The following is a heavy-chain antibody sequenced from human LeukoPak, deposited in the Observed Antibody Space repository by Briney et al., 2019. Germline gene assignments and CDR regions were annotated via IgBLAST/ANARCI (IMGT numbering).Heavy chain of an antibody. CDR3: ARHRMYYYDSSGRGVADAFDI. Sequence: PSETLSLTCTVSGGSISSSSYYWGWIRQPPGKGLGWIGSIYYSGSTYYNPSLKSRVTISVDTSKNQFSLKLSSVTAADTAVYYCARHRMYYYDSSGRGVADAFDIWGQGTMVTVSS. D-gene: IGHD3-22*01. CDR1: GGSISSSSYY. CDR2: IYYSGST. J-gene: IGHJ3*02. V-gene: IGHV4-39*01.